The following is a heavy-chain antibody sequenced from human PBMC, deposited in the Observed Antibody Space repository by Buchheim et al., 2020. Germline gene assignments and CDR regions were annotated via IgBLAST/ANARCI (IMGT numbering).Heavy chain of an antibody. CDR2: ISASGGST. Sequence: EVQVLESGGGLVQPGGSLRLSCSASGFTFSSYAMSWVRQGPGNGLEWVSSISASGGSTYYADSVRGRFSISRDSSTNTLHLQMRSLRAEDTAVYYCAKGSEEIHYDSSGYYYLDYWGQGTL. CDR1: GFTFSSYA. CDR3: AKGSEEIHYDSSGYYYLDY. D-gene: IGHD3-22*01. J-gene: IGHJ4*02. V-gene: IGHV3-23*01.